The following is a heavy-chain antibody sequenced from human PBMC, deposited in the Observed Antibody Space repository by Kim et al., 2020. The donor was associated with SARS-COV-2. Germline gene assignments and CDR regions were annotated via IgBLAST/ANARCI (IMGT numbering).Heavy chain of an antibody. CDR3: AKDIDDSNYGTFDY. CDR1: GFTFDSYA. CDR2: ISGSGDTT. D-gene: IGHD4-4*01. J-gene: IGHJ4*02. Sequence: GGSLRLSCAALGFTFDSYAMSWVRQAPGKGLEWVSGISGSGDTTDYADSVNGRFTISRDNNDNKVFLLLNSLRGEDTAIYYCAKDIDDSNYGTFDYWGQGVLVTVSS. V-gene: IGHV3-23*01.